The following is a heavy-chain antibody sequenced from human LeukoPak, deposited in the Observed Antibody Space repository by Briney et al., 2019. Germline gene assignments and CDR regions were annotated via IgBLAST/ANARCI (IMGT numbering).Heavy chain of an antibody. V-gene: IGHV4-34*01. J-gene: IGHJ4*02. CDR1: GGSFSGYY. Sequence: PSETLSLTCAVYGGSFSGYYWSWIRQPPGKGLEWIGEINHSGNTNYNPSLKSRVTISVDTSKNQFSLKLSSVTAADTAVYYCARVSSSGIAARRVLIDYWGQGTLVTVSS. D-gene: IGHD6-6*01. CDR3: ARVSSSGIAARRVLIDY. CDR2: INHSGNT.